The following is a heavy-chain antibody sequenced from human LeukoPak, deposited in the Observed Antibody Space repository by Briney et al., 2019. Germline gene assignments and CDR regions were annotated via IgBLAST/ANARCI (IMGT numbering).Heavy chain of an antibody. CDR3: ARGNGYGTGNFDY. CDR2: IWYDGSNK. CDR1: GFTFSSYG. D-gene: IGHD2-2*03. V-gene: IGHV3-33*01. J-gene: IGHJ4*02. Sequence: PGGSLRLSCAASGFTFSSYGMHWVRQAPGKGLEWVAVIWYDGSNKYYADSVKGRFTISRDNSKNTLYLQMNSLRAEDTAVYYCARGNGYGTGNFDYWGQGTLVTVSS.